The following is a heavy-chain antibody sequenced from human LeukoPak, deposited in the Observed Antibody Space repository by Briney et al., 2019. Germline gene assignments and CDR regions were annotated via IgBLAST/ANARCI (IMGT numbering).Heavy chain of an antibody. V-gene: IGHV4-59*08. D-gene: IGHD6-19*01. CDR2: IYYSGST. Sequence: SETLSLTCTVSGGSISSYYWSWIRQPPGKGLEWIGYIYYSGSTNYNPSLKSRVTISVDTSKNQFSLKLSSVTAADTAVYYCARLLAGMDYFDYWGQGTLVTVSS. CDR3: ARLLAGMDYFDY. J-gene: IGHJ4*02. CDR1: GGSISSYY.